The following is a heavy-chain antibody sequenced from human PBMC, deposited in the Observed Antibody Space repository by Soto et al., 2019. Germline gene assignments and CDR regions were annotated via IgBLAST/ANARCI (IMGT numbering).Heavy chain of an antibody. Sequence: GASVKVSCKASGYTFTSYGISWVRQAPGQGLEWMGWISAYNGNTNYAQKLQGRVTMTTDTSTSTAYMELRSLRSDDTAVYYCARDTAAAAAGWFDSWGQGTLVTVSS. CDR2: ISAYNGNT. CDR3: ARDTAAAAAGWFDS. CDR1: GYTFTSYG. J-gene: IGHJ5*01. D-gene: IGHD6-13*01. V-gene: IGHV1-18*01.